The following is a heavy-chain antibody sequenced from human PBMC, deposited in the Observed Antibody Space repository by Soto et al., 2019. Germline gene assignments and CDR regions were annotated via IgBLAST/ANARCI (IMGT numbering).Heavy chain of an antibody. CDR3: AKAGRVGGTFDP. CDR2: ISGSGGST. CDR1: GFTFSSYA. J-gene: IGHJ5*02. Sequence: VGSLRLSCAASGFTFSSYAMSWVRQAPGKGLEWVSAISGSGGSTYYADSVKGRFTISRDNSKNTLYLQMNSLRAEDTAVYYCAKAGRVGGTFDPWGQGTLVTVSS. D-gene: IGHD1-26*01. V-gene: IGHV3-23*01.